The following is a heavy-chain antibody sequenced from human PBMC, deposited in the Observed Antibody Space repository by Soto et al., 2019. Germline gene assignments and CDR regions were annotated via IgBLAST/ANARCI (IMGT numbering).Heavy chain of an antibody. J-gene: IGHJ5*02. CDR3: ARGIHSSSSWSAFDWFDP. D-gene: IGHD6-6*01. V-gene: IGHV1-18*01. Sequence: ASVKVSCKASGYTFTSYGISWVRQAPGQGLEWMGWISAYNGNTNYAQKHQGRVTMTTDTSTSTAYMELRSLRSDDTAVYYCARGIHSSSSWSAFDWFDPWGQGTLVTVSS. CDR1: GYTFTSYG. CDR2: ISAYNGNT.